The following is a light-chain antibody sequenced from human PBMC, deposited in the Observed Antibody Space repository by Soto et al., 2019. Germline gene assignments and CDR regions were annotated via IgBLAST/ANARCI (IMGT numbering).Light chain of an antibody. J-gene: IGKJ1*01. V-gene: IGKV3-11*01. Sequence: EIVLTQSPATLSLSPGARATLSCRASQSVSSYLAWYQQKPGQAPRLLIYDASNRATGIPARFSGSGSGTDVTLSISSLFPGDFAVYYCQERSNWPTLGHGTKVEI. CDR2: DAS. CDR3: QERSNWPT. CDR1: QSVSSY.